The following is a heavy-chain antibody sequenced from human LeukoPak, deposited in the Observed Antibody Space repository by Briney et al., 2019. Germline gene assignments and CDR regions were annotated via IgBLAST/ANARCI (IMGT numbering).Heavy chain of an antibody. J-gene: IGHJ4*02. CDR2: ISSGSSYT. D-gene: IGHD1-1*01. CDR1: GFTFSIYS. CDR3: ATELDWNHRKYYFDY. Sequence: GGSLRLSCAASGFTFSIYSMNWVRQAPGKGLEWVSSISSGSSYTDYADSLKGRFTISRDNANNSLYLQMNRLRAEDTAVYYCATELDWNHRKYYFDYWGQGTLVTVSS. V-gene: IGHV3-21*04.